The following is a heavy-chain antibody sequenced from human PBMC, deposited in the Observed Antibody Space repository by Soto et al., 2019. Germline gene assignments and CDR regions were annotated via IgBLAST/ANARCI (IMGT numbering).Heavy chain of an antibody. V-gene: IGHV3-11*05. CDR3: WRGHYGLDV. CDR1: GFTFSDHY. J-gene: IGHJ6*02. Sequence: QVQLVQSGGGLVKPGGSLRLSCAASGFTFSDHYMTWIRQAPGKGPEWVSYISNTNSDTNYADSVRGRFTISRDNAKNSMYLQMDSLRAEDTAVYYCWRGHYGLDVWGQGTTVTVSS. CDR2: ISNTNSDT.